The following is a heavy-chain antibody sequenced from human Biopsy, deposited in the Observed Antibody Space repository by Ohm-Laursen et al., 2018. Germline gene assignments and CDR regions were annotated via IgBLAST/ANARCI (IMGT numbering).Heavy chain of an antibody. Sequence: SVKVSCNASGGTFTRYAMHWVRQAPGQGLEWMGRIISVPDIANYAQKFQGRVTITADKSTSTAYMELRNLRSEDTAVYYCARTLVDCTSGTCYDVGDGMDVWGPGTTVTVSS. CDR2: IISVPDIA. V-gene: IGHV1-69*04. J-gene: IGHJ6*02. CDR1: GGTFTRYA. CDR3: ARTLVDCTSGTCYDVGDGMDV. D-gene: IGHD2-15*01.